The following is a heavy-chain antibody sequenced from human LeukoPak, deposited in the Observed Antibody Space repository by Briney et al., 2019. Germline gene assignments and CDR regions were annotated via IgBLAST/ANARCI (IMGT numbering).Heavy chain of an antibody. V-gene: IGHV4-59*12. D-gene: IGHD3-22*01. CDR3: ARDYDSSGDAFDI. Sequence: SETLSLTCTVSGGSISSYYWSWIRQPPGKGLEWTGYIYYSGSTNYNPSLKSRVTISVDTSKNQFSLELSSVTAADTAVYYCARDYDSSGDAFDIWGQGTMVTVSS. CDR1: GGSISSYY. CDR2: IYYSGST. J-gene: IGHJ3*02.